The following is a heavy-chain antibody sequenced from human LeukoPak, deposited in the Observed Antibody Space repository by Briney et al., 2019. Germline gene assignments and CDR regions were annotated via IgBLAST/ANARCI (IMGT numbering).Heavy chain of an antibody. J-gene: IGHJ3*02. CDR2: INHSGST. CDR1: GGSFSGYY. Sequence: SETLSLTCAVYGGSFSGYYWSWIRQPPGKGLEWIGEINHSGSTNYNPSLKSRVTISVDTSKNQFSLKLSSVTAAGTAVYYCARSITMVRGARRAFDIWGQGTMVTVSS. CDR3: ARSITMVRGARRAFDI. D-gene: IGHD3-10*01. V-gene: IGHV4-34*01.